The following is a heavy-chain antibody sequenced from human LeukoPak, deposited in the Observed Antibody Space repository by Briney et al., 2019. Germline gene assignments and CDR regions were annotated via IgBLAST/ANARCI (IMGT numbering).Heavy chain of an antibody. J-gene: IGHJ4*02. CDR1: GGSIRSSNW. Sequence: SETLSLTCAVSGGSIRSSNWWSWVRQPPGKGLEWIGEIYHSGSTNYNPSLKSRVTISVDKSKNQFSLKLSSVTAADTAVYYCARVDCSGGSCYSDYWGQGTLVTVSS. D-gene: IGHD2-15*01. V-gene: IGHV4-4*02. CDR3: ARVDCSGGSCYSDY. CDR2: IYHSGST.